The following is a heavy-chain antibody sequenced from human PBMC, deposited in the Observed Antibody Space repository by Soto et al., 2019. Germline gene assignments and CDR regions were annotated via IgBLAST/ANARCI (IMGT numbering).Heavy chain of an antibody. CDR2: IIPIFGTA. Sequence: QVQLVQSGAGVKKPGSSVKVSCKASGGTFSSYAISWVRQAPGQGLEWMGGIIPIFGTANYAQKFQGRVTITADETTRTAHKGVRRLGSEDTAVFYWARARAGYCSSTSCPPPHSWGQGTLVTVSS. J-gene: IGHJ5*02. V-gene: IGHV1-69*01. D-gene: IGHD2-2*01. CDR3: ARARAGYCSSTSCPPPHS. CDR1: GGTFSSYA.